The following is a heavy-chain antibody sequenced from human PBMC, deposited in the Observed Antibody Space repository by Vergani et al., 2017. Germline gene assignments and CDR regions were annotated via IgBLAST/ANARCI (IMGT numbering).Heavy chain of an antibody. CDR3: ASKPPTDYDFWSGYPEYYYYYMDV. D-gene: IGHD3-3*01. V-gene: IGHV1-69*12. CDR2: IIPIFGTA. J-gene: IGHJ6*03. Sequence: QVQLVQSGAEVKKPGSSVKVSCKASGGTFSSYAISWVRQAPGQGLEWMGGIIPIFGTANYAQKFQGRVTITADESTSTAYMELSSLRSEDTAVYYCASKPPTDYDFWSGYPEYYYYYMDVWGKGTTVTVSS. CDR1: GGTFSSYA.